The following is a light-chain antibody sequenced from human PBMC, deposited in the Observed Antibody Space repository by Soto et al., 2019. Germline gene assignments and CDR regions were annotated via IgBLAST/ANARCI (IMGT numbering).Light chain of an antibody. CDR1: SNDVGGYNY. V-gene: IGLV2-11*01. CDR3: CSYAGDDISYV. Sequence: QSALTQPRSVSGSPGQSVAISCTGTSNDVGGYNYVSWYQQHPGRAPKLVIYDVTKRPSGVPARFSGSKSGNTASLTISGLQAEDEADYFCCSYAGDDISYVFGTGTKLTVL. CDR2: DVT. J-gene: IGLJ1*01.